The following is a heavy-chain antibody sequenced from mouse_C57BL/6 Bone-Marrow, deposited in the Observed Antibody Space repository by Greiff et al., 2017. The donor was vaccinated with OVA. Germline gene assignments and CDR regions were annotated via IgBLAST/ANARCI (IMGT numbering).Heavy chain of an antibody. Sequence: LQQSGAELVRPGSSVKLSCTDSYFAFMASAMHWVTQRPGPGLEWIGSFTLYSDATASSEHFKGKATLTANTSSSTAYMELSSLTSEDSAVYYCARSGSSYGYFDVWGTGTTVTVSS. CDR2: FTLYSDAT. J-gene: IGHJ1*03. CDR3: ARSGSSYGYFDV. V-gene: IGHV1-49*01. D-gene: IGHD1-1*01. CDR1: YFAFMASA.